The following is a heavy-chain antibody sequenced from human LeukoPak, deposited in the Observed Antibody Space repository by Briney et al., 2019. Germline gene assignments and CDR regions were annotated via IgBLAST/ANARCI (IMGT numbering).Heavy chain of an antibody. CDR1: GFVFSTYW. V-gene: IGHV3-7*01. CDR3: ARGRHDFLH. CDR2: INLDGTEE. J-gene: IGHJ4*02. Sequence: GGSLRLSCAASGFVFSTYWMTWVRQAPGKGLEWVANINLDGTEEHYVDSSLKGRFTISRDNAKNSLYLQMTSLRVEDTAVYYCARGRHDFLHWGQGTLVTVSS. D-gene: IGHD3/OR15-3a*01.